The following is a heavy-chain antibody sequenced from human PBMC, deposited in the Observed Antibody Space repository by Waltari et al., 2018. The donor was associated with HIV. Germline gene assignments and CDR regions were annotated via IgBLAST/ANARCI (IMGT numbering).Heavy chain of an antibody. V-gene: IGHV5-51*01. CDR3: ARRGMAAAGTGAGAFDY. D-gene: IGHD6-13*01. Sequence: EVHLVQSGADVKKPGESLMISCMGYGFGFTNYWIWWVGELPVIGLEWMGIIYPGDSDTRYSPAFQGQVTISAVKSISTAYLQLSSLKASDTAMYYCARRGMAAAGTGAGAFDYWGQGTLVTVSS. CDR1: GFGFTNYW. J-gene: IGHJ4*02. CDR2: IYPGDSDT.